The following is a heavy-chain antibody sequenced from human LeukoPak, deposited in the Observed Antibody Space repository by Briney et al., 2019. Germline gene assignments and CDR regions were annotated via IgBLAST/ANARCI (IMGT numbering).Heavy chain of an antibody. V-gene: IGHV1-2*06. D-gene: IGHD4-17*01. Sequence: ASVKVSCKASGYTFTGYYMHWVRQAPGQGLEWMGRINPNSGGTNYAQKFQGRVTMTRDTSISTAYMELSRLRSDDTAVYYCARSGFYGDYLIQEFDYWGQGTLVTVSS. CDR2: INPNSGGT. J-gene: IGHJ4*02. CDR1: GYTFTGYY. CDR3: ARSGFYGDYLIQEFDY.